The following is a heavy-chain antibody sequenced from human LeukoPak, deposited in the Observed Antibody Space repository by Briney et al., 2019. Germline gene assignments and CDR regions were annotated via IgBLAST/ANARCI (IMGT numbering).Heavy chain of an antibody. CDR2: IKQDGSEN. CDR3: ARDSRGALDY. Sequence: GGSLRLSCAASGFTFSSYWMAWVRQAPGKGPEWVANIKQDGSENYYVDSVKGRFTISRDNAKNSLYLQMNSLRAEDTAVYYCARDSRGALDYWGQGTLVTVSS. CDR1: GFTFSSYW. V-gene: IGHV3-7*05. J-gene: IGHJ4*02.